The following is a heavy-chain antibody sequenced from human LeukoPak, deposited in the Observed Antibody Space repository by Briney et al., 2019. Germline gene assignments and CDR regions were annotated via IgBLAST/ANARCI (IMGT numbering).Heavy chain of an antibody. Sequence: GGSLRLSCAASGFTFSSYSMNWVRQAPGKGLEWVSSISSSSSYIYYADSVKGRFTISRDNAKNSLYLQMNSLRAEDTAVYYCAVTVGAIEYYFDYWGQGTLVIVSS. CDR3: AVTVGAIEYYFDY. CDR2: ISSSSSYI. CDR1: GFTFSSYS. D-gene: IGHD1-26*01. V-gene: IGHV3-21*04. J-gene: IGHJ4*02.